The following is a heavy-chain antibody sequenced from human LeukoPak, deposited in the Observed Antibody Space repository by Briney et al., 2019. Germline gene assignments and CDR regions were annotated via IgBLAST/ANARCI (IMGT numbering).Heavy chain of an antibody. CDR3: AKGSYPYYYYYMDV. V-gene: IGHV1-2*06. CDR2: INPNSGST. CDR1: GYTFTGYY. J-gene: IGHJ6*03. D-gene: IGHD1-26*01. Sequence: ASVKVSCKASGYTFTGYYMHWMPQAPGQGLEWIGRINPNSGSTNYAQKFQGRVTMTRDTSISTAYMELSRLRSDDTAVYYCAKGSYPYYYYYMDVWGKGTTVTVSS.